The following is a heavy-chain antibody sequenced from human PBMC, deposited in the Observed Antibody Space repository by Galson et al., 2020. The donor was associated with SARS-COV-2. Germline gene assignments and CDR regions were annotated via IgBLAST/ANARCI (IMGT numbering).Heavy chain of an antibody. CDR2: IYHSGST. CDR1: GASISRGGYS. CDR3: ATLIFPSAALNT. D-gene: IGHD6-25*01. J-gene: IGHJ5*02. Sequence: SETLSLTCAVSGASISRGGYSWSWIRQPPGKGLEWIGYIYHSGSTYYNPSLKSRVTMSVDRFKNQLSLRLSSVTAAGTAVYYCATLIFPSAALNTWGQGTLVTVSS. V-gene: IGHV4-30-2*01.